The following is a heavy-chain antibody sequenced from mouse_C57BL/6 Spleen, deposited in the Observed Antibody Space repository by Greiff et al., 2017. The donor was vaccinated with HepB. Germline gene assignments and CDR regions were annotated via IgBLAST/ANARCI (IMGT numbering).Heavy chain of an antibody. V-gene: IGHV1-64*01. J-gene: IGHJ2*01. CDR3: ASRERDYYGSSPYFDY. Sequence: QVQLKQPGAELVKPGASVKLSCKASGYTFTSYWMHWVKQRPGQGLEWIGMIHPNSGSTNYNEKFKSKATLTVDKSSSTAYMQLSSLTSEDSAVYYCASRERDYYGSSPYFDYWGQGTTLTVSS. CDR2: IHPNSGST. CDR1: GYTFTSYW. D-gene: IGHD1-1*01.